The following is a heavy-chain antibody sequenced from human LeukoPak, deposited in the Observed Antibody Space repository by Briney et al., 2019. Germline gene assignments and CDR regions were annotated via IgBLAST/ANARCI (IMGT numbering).Heavy chain of an antibody. CDR3: ARDRWSSSASAAPDDY. CDR1: GYTFTNYD. Sequence: ASVKVSCKTSGYTFTNYDINWVRQATGQGLEWMGWINPKSGRTGYAQKFQGRVTMTTDTSTSTAYMELRSLRSDDTAVYYCARDRWSSSASAAPDDYWGQGTLVTVSS. D-gene: IGHD6-6*01. CDR2: INPKSGRT. V-gene: IGHV1-8*02. J-gene: IGHJ4*02.